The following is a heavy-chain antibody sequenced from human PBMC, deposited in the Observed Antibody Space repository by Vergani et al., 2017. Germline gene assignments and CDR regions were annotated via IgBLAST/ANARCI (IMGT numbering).Heavy chain of an antibody. Sequence: QVQLVESGGGVVQPGRSLRLSCAASGFTFSDHYMSWVRQAPGKGLEWISYMSSGDSIYYADSVKGRFTISRDNSKNTLYLQMNSLRAEDTAVYYCAKAYYYDSSGYYDYWGQGTLVTVSS. CDR3: AKAYYYDSSGYYDY. D-gene: IGHD3-22*01. V-gene: IGHV3-11*01. CDR1: GFTFSDHY. CDR2: MSSGDSI. J-gene: IGHJ4*02.